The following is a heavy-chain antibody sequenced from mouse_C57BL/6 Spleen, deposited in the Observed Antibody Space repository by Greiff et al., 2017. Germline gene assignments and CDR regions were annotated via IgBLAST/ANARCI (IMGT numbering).Heavy chain of an antibody. CDR2: IDPSDSET. V-gene: IGHV1-52*01. CDR1: GYTFTSYW. Sequence: QVQLQQPGAELVRPGSSVKLSCKASGYTFTSYWMHWVKQRPIQGLEWIGNIDPSDSETHYNQKFKDKATLTVDKSSSTAYMQLSSLTSEDSAVYYCARMGVDYYGSSTPFDYWGQGTTLTVSS. CDR3: ARMGVDYYGSSTPFDY. D-gene: IGHD1-1*01. J-gene: IGHJ2*01.